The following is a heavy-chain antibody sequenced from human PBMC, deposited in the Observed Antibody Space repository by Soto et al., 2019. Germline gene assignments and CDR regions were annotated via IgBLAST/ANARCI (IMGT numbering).Heavy chain of an antibody. J-gene: IGHJ4*02. CDR1: VYSFTSYW. V-gene: IGHV5-51*01. D-gene: IGHD6-6*01. CDR2: IYPGDSDT. Sequence: PGESLKISCKGSVYSFTSYWIGWVRQMPGKCLEWMGIIYPGDSDTXXSPSFQGXXTISAYKSISTXYLQWXSLKASDTAMYYCARWSSSSPYWRQGTLVTVSS. CDR3: ARWSSSSPY.